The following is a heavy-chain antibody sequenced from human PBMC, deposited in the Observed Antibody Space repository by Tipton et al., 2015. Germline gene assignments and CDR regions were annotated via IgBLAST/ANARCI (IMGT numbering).Heavy chain of an antibody. CDR1: GFTFSAYG. CDR2: IWFDGSDK. D-gene: IGHD3-9*01. J-gene: IGHJ4*02. V-gene: IGHV3-33*08. Sequence: RSLRLSCAASGFTFSAYGVHWVRQAPGKGLEWVALIWFDGSDKYYADSVKGRFTTSRDNSKNTVSLQMNSLRAEDTAVYYCARASPGILAGPDYWGRGTLVTVSS. CDR3: ARASPGILAGPDY.